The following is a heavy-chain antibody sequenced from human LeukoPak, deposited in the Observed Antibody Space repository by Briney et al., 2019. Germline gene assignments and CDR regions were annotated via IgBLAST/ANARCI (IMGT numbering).Heavy chain of an antibody. Sequence: SETLSLTCTVSGGSISGYYWSWIRQPPGKGLEWIGYIYYSGSTNYNPSLKSRVTISVDTSKNQFSLKLSSVTAADTAVYYCARVDLGIAAAGAWYYFDYWGQGTLVTVSS. V-gene: IGHV4-59*01. D-gene: IGHD6-13*01. CDR2: IYYSGST. CDR3: ARVDLGIAAAGAWYYFDY. J-gene: IGHJ4*02. CDR1: GGSISGYY.